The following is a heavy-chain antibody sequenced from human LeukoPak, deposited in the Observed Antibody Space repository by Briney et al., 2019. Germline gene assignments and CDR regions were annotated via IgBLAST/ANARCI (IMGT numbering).Heavy chain of an antibody. J-gene: IGHJ4*02. V-gene: IGHV3-7*01. CDR3: VQGWRDN. Sequence: GGSLRLSCAASGFTFSEYWMSWVRQAPGKGLEWVANIKQDSSEKYYVDSVEGRFTISRDNAKNSLYLQLNTLRAEDTAVYYCVQGWRDNWGQGTLVTVSS. CDR1: GFTFSEYW. D-gene: IGHD1-1*01. CDR2: IKQDSSEK.